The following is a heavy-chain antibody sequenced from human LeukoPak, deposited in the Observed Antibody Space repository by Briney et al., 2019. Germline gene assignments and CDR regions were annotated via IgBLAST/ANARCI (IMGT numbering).Heavy chain of an antibody. CDR1: GFTVSSNY. V-gene: IGHV3-66*01. CDR3: AASDYGDFQTFDY. J-gene: IGHJ4*02. D-gene: IGHD4-17*01. CDR2: IYSGGST. Sequence: GGSLRLSCAASGFTVSSNYMSWVRQAPGKGLEWVSVIYSGGSTYYADSVKGRFTISRDNSKNTLYLQMNSLRAEDTAVYYCAASDYGDFQTFDYWGQGTLVTVSS.